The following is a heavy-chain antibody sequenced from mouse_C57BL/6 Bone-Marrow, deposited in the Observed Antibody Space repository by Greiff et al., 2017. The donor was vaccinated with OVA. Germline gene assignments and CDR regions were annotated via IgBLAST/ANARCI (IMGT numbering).Heavy chain of an antibody. V-gene: IGHV1-76*01. J-gene: IGHJ2*01. D-gene: IGHD2-3*01. Sequence: QVQLKESGAELVRPGASVKLSCKASGYTFPDYYINWVKQRPGQGLEWIARIYPGSGNTYYNEKFKGKATLTAEKSSSTAYMQLSSLTSEDSAVYFCARMPRWLLRRGYFDYWGQGTTLTVSS. CDR1: GYTFPDYY. CDR2: IYPGSGNT. CDR3: ARMPRWLLRRGYFDY.